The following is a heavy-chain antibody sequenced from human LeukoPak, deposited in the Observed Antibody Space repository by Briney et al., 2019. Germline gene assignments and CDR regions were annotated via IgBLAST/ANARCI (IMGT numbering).Heavy chain of an antibody. CDR3: ARSSPPIVGFLYYFDY. Sequence: SETLSLTCTVSGGSISSYYWSWIRQPPGKGLEWIGYIYYSGSTNYNHSLKSRVTISVDTSKNQFSLKLSSVTAADTAVHYCARSSPPIVGFLYYFDYWGQGTLVTVSS. CDR2: IYYSGST. D-gene: IGHD1-26*01. CDR1: GGSISSYY. V-gene: IGHV4-59*08. J-gene: IGHJ4*02.